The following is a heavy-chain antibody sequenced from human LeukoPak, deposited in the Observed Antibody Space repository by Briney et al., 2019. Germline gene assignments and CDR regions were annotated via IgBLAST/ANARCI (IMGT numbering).Heavy chain of an antibody. D-gene: IGHD6-19*01. J-gene: IGHJ4*02. Sequence: GGSLRLTCAASGFTFSSYGVHWVRQAPGKGLEWVAVISYDGSNKYYADSVKGRFTNSRDNSKNTLYLQMNSLRAEDTAVYYCAKDQGQWLTYLFDYWGQGTLVTVSS. CDR2: ISYDGSNK. CDR3: AKDQGQWLTYLFDY. V-gene: IGHV3-30*18. CDR1: GFTFSSYG.